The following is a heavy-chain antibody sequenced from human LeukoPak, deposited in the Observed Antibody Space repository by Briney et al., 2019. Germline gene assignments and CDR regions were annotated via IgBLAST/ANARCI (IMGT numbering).Heavy chain of an antibody. CDR2: IYYSGST. Sequence: SETLSLTCTVSGGSISSYYWSWIRQPPGKGLEWIGYIYYSGSTNYNPSLKSRVTISVDTSKNQFSLKLSSVTAADTAVYYCARIYCSSTSCRNNDAFDIWGQGTMVTVSS. V-gene: IGHV4-59*01. J-gene: IGHJ3*02. CDR1: GGSISSYY. CDR3: ARIYCSSTSCRNNDAFDI. D-gene: IGHD2-2*01.